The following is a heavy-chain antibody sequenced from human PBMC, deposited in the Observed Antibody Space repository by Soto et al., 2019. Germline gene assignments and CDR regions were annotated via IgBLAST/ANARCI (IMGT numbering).Heavy chain of an antibody. V-gene: IGHV4-34*01. D-gene: IGHD4-4*01. CDR2: ISHSGNT. Sequence: SETLSLTCSVSGGSISSGNYWTWIRQPPGKGLEWIGEISHSGNTNYNPSLKSRVTISVDTSKNQFSLNLSSVTAADTADYYCARGHLPGGNSFYFDYWGQGSRVTVSS. CDR3: ARGHLPGGNSFYFDY. J-gene: IGHJ4*02. CDR1: GGSISSGNY.